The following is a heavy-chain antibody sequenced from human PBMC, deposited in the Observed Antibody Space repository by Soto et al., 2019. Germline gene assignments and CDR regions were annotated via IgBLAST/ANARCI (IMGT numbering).Heavy chain of an antibody. CDR2: IIPILGIA. CDR3: ARSVQEISIAAREYWFDP. CDR1: GGTFSSYT. D-gene: IGHD6-6*01. J-gene: IGHJ5*02. V-gene: IGHV1-69*02. Sequence: GASVKVSCKASGGTFSSYTISWFRQAPGQGLEWMGRIIPILGIANYAQKFQGRVTITADKSTSTAYMELSSLRSEDTAVYYCARSVQEISIAAREYWFDPWGQGTLVTVSS.